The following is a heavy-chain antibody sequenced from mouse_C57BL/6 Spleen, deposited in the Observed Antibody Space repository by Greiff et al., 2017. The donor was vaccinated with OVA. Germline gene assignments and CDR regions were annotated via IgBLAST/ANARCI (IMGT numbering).Heavy chain of an antibody. V-gene: IGHV2-9-1*01. Sequence: VQVEESGPGLVAPSQSLSISCTVSGFSLTSYAISWVRQPPGKGLEWLGVIWTGGGTTYNSALKSRLSISKDNYKSKVFLKMNSLQTDDTARYDCARSHYDGYYGGFDYWGQGTTLTVSS. CDR3: ARSHYDGYYGGFDY. D-gene: IGHD2-3*01. CDR1: GFSLTSYA. CDR2: IWTGGGT. J-gene: IGHJ2*01.